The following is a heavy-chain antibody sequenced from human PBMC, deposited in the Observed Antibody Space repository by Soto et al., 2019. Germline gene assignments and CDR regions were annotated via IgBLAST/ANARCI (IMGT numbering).Heavy chain of an antibody. Sequence: QVQLQESGPGLVKPSETLSLTCTVSGGSISSYYWSWIRQPPGKGLEWIGYIYYSGSTNYNPSLKSRVTISVDTSKNQFSLKLSSVPAADTAVYYCARDGVAVAGTFDYWGQGPLVTVSS. J-gene: IGHJ4*02. D-gene: IGHD6-19*01. CDR3: ARDGVAVAGTFDY. CDR1: GGSISSYY. V-gene: IGHV4-59*01. CDR2: IYYSGST.